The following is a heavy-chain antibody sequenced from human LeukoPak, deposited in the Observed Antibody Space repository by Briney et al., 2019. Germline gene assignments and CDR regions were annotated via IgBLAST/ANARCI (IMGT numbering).Heavy chain of an antibody. CDR1: GFTFSNAW. CDR2: IKSKTDGGTT. CDR3: TAQDRMVRDYYFDY. V-gene: IGHV3-15*01. J-gene: IGHJ4*02. D-gene: IGHD3-10*01. Sequence: KAGGSLRLSCAASGFTFSNAWMSWVRQAPGKGLEWVGRIKSKTDGGTTDYAAPVKGRFTISRDDSKNTLYLQMNSLKTEDTAVYYCTAQDRMVRDYYFDYWGQGTLVTVSS.